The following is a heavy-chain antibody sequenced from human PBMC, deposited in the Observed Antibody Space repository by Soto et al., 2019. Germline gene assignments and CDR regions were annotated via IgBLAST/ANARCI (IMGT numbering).Heavy chain of an antibody. V-gene: IGHV5-51*01. J-gene: IGHJ4*02. CDR1: GYSFTSYW. CDR3: ARHTVRDGYNIDY. D-gene: IGHD5-12*01. CDR2: IYPGDSDT. Sequence: ESLKISCKCSGYSFTSYWIGGVRQMPGKGLEWMGIIYPGDSDTRYSPSFQGQVTISADKPISTAYLQWSSLKASDTAMYYCARHTVRDGYNIDYWGQGTLVTVSS.